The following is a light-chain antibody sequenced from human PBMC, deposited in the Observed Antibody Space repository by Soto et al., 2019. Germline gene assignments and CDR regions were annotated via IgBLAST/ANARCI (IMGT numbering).Light chain of an antibody. J-gene: IGLJ2*01. CDR1: SSDVGGYNY. Sequence: QSALTQPRSVSGSPGQSVTISCTGTSSDVGGYNYVSWYQQHPGKAPKLMIYDVSKRPSGVPDRFSGFKSGNAPSLAISGLQAEDEAEYYCWSYSGSNTVVFGGRTKVTVL. CDR2: DVS. CDR3: WSYSGSNTVV. V-gene: IGLV2-11*01.